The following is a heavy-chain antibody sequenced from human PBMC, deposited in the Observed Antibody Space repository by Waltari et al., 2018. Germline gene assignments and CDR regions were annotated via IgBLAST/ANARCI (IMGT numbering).Heavy chain of an antibody. Sequence: QVQLVQSGAEVKKPGASVKVSCKASGYTFTSYYMHWVRQAPGQGLEWMGIINPSGGSTSDEQKVQGRVTMTRDTSTSTVYMELSSLRAEDTAVYYCAREAAALGENWFDPWGQGTLVTVSS. CDR1: GYTFTSYY. CDR2: INPSGGST. D-gene: IGHD6-13*01. CDR3: AREAAALGENWFDP. V-gene: IGHV1-46*04. J-gene: IGHJ5*02.